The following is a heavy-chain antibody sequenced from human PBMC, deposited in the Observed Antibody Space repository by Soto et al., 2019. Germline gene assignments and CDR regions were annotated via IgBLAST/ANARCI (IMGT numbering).Heavy chain of an antibody. CDR2: ISYDGSNK. V-gene: IGHV3-30*18. Sequence: GGSLRLSCAASGFTFSSYGMHWVRQAPGKGLEWVAVISYDGSNKYYADSVKGRFTISRDNSKNTLYLQMNSLRAEDTAVYYCAKDKTWIQLWAFDYWGQGTMVTVS. J-gene: IGHJ4*02. D-gene: IGHD5-18*01. CDR1: GFTFSSYG. CDR3: AKDKTWIQLWAFDY.